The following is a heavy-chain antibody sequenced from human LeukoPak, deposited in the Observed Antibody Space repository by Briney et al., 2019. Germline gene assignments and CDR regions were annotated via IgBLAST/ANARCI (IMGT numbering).Heavy chain of an antibody. J-gene: IGHJ6*03. CDR3: ARGSYSSSWFTYYYYSMDV. V-gene: IGHV4-39*07. D-gene: IGHD6-13*01. CDR2: MSYSGST. CDR1: GGSISISNYY. Sequence: SETLSLTCTVSGGSISISNYYWGWIRQPPGKGLEWIGSMSYSGSTNYSPSLKSRVTISVDTSKNQFSLKLSSVTAADTAVYYCARGSYSSSWFTYYYYSMDVWGKGTTVTISS.